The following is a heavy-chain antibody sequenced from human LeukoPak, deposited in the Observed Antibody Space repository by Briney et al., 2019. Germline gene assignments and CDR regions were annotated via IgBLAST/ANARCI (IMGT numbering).Heavy chain of an antibody. J-gene: IGHJ6*02. Sequence: GGSLRLSCAASGFTFDDYSMHWVRQAPGKGLEWVSLITWNGGSTYYADSVKGRFTISRDNSKNTLYLQMNSLRAEDTAVYYCANGPRIVVVPAAMTGAPYYHYGMDVWGQGTTVTVSS. V-gene: IGHV3-43*01. CDR1: GFTFDDYS. CDR2: ITWNGGST. D-gene: IGHD2-2*01. CDR3: ANGPRIVVVPAAMTGAPYYHYGMDV.